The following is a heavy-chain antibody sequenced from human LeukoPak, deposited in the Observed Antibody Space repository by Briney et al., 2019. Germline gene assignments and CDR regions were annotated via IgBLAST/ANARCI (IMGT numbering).Heavy chain of an antibody. CDR3: ARSGEQERNDY. V-gene: IGHV3-33*01. CDR1: GFTFSSYG. D-gene: IGHD1-26*01. Sequence: GGSLRLSCAASGFTFSSYGMHWVRQAPGKGLEWVAVIWYDGSNKYYADSVKGRFTISRDNAKNSLYLQMNSLRAEDTAVYYCARSGEQERNDYWGQGTLVTVSS. J-gene: IGHJ4*02. CDR2: IWYDGSNK.